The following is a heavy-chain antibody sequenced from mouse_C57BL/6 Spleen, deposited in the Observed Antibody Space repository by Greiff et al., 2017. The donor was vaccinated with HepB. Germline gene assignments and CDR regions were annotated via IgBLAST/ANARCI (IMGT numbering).Heavy chain of an antibody. Sequence: QVQLQQPGAELVMPGASVKLSCKASGYTFTSYWMHWVKQRPGQGLEWIGEIDPSDSYTNYNQKFKGKSTLTIDKSSSTAYMQLSSLTSEDSAVYYWVFSNAYAMDYWGQGTSVTVSS. CDR1: GYTFTSYW. CDR3: VFSNAYAMDY. D-gene: IGHD2-5*01. V-gene: IGHV1-69*01. J-gene: IGHJ4*01. CDR2: IDPSDSYT.